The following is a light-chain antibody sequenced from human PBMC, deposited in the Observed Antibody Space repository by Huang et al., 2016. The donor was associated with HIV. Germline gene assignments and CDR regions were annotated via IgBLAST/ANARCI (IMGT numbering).Light chain of an antibody. CDR1: QSVTSN. V-gene: IGKV3-15*01. CDR3: QHYNNWPWWT. CDR2: SAS. J-gene: IGKJ1*01. Sequence: EVVMTQCPAILSVSPGERATLSCRASQSVTSNLAWFQQKPGQAPRLLIYSASTRATGIPARFSGSGSGTEFTLTISSLQSEDCAVYYCQHYNNWPWWTFGQGTKVEMK.